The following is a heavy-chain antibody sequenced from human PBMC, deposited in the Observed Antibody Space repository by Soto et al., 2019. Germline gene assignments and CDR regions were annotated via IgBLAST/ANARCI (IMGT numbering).Heavy chain of an antibody. V-gene: IGHV3-30*18. Sequence: PGGSLKLSCAASGFTFSSYGMHWVRQAPGKGLEWVAVISYDGSNKYYADSVKGRFTISRDNSKNTLYLQMNSLRAEDTAVYYCAKDLERYFDWLLSSLDYWGQGTLVTVS. CDR2: ISYDGSNK. D-gene: IGHD3-9*01. CDR1: GFTFSSYG. J-gene: IGHJ4*02. CDR3: AKDLERYFDWLLSSLDY.